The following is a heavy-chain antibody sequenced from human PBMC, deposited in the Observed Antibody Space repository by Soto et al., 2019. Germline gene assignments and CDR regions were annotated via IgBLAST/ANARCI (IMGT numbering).Heavy chain of an antibody. D-gene: IGHD2-8*01. CDR3: ARVPNTYYYYYMDV. J-gene: IGHJ6*03. CDR1: GYTFTSYG. Sequence: ASVKISCKASGYTFTSYGISWVRQAPGQGLEWMGWISAYNGNTNYAQKLQGRVTMTTDTSTSTAYMELRSLRSDDTAVYYCARVPNTYYYYYMDVWGKGTTVTVSS. V-gene: IGHV1-18*01. CDR2: ISAYNGNT.